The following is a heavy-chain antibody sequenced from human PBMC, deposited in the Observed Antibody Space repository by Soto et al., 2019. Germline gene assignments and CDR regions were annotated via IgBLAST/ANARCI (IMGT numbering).Heavy chain of an antibody. J-gene: IGHJ5*02. CDR2: INTGNGNT. CDR1: GYTFTNYA. Sequence: ASVKVSCKASGYTFTNYAMHWVRQAPGQRLEWMGWINTGNGNTKYSQNFQGRVTITRDTSANTAYMELSSLRSEDTAVYYCARLDCSGGSCYPGVPFDPWGQGSLVTVSS. D-gene: IGHD2-15*01. CDR3: ARLDCSGGSCYPGVPFDP. V-gene: IGHV1-3*04.